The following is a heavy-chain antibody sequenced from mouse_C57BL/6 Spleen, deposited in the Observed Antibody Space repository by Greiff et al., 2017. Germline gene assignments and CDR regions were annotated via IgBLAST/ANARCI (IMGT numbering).Heavy chain of an antibody. J-gene: IGHJ1*03. CDR3: ARFYGNYGYWYFDV. Sequence: EVQRVESGPGLVKPSQSLSLTCSVTGYSITSGYYWNWIRQFPGNKLEWMGYISYDGSNNYNPSLKNRISITRDTSKNQFFLKLNSVTTEDTATYYCARFYGNYGYWYFDVWGTGTTVTVSS. D-gene: IGHD2-1*01. CDR1: GYSITSGYY. V-gene: IGHV3-6*01. CDR2: ISYDGSN.